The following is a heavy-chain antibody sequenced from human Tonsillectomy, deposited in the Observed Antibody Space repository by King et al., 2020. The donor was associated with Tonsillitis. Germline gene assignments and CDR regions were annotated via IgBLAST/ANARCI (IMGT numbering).Heavy chain of an antibody. CDR1: GFTFSSYG. J-gene: IGHJ6*02. D-gene: IGHD3-10*01. Sequence: QVQLVESGGGVVQPGGSLRLSCAASGFTFSSYGMHWVRQAPGKGLEWVAFIRYDGSNKYYADSVKGRFTISRDNSKNTLYLQMNSLRAEDTAVYYCAKDASYGSGSYRYYYHGMDVWGQGTTVTVSS. CDR3: AKDASYGSGSYRYYYHGMDV. CDR2: IRYDGSNK. V-gene: IGHV3-30*02.